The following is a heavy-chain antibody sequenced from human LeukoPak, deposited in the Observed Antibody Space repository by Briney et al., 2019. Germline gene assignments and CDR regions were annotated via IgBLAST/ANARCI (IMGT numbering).Heavy chain of an antibody. Sequence: SETLSLTCTVSGGSISSYYWSWIRQPPGKGLEWIGYIYYSGSTNYNPSLKSRVTISVDTSKGQFSLKLSSVTAADTAVYYCARHSRLDKSSLSWADYWGQGTLVTVSS. J-gene: IGHJ4*02. D-gene: IGHD2-2*03. CDR2: IYYSGST. CDR1: GGSISSYY. CDR3: ARHSRLDKSSLSWADY. V-gene: IGHV4-59*08.